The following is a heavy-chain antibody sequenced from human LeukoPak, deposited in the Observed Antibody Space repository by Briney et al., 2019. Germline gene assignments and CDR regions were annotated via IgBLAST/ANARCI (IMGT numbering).Heavy chain of an antibody. CDR1: GGSFSGYY. J-gene: IGHJ5*02. CDR2: INHSGST. V-gene: IGHV4-34*01. D-gene: IGHD6-13*01. Sequence: SETLSLTCAVYGGSFSGYYWSWIRQPPGKGLEWIGEINHSGSTNYNPSLKSRVTISVDTSKNQFSLKLSSVTAADTAVYYCARGCQLRIAAAVYNWFDPWGQGTLVTVSS. CDR3: ARGCQLRIAAAVYNWFDP.